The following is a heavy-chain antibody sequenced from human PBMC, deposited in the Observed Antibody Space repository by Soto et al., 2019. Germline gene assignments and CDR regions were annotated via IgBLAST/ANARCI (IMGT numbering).Heavy chain of an antibody. CDR1: GYTFTSYY. CDR3: ARDSRTAVGAKY. J-gene: IGHJ4*02. V-gene: IGHV1-46*01. CDR2: INPSGGST. D-gene: IGHD1-26*01. Sequence: ASVKVSCKASGYTFTSYYMHWVRQAPGQGLEWMGIINPSGGSTSYAQKFQGRVTMTRDTSTSTVYMELSGLRSEDTAVYYCARDSRTAVGAKYWGQGTLVTVSS.